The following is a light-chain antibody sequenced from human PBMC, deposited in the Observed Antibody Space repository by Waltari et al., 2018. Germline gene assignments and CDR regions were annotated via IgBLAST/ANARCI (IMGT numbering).Light chain of an antibody. CDR1: SSNIGNNI. V-gene: IGLV1-51*02. CDR2: ENN. Sequence: QSVLTQPPSVSAAPGQKVTISCSGSSSNIGNNIVSWYQQLPGTAPKLLIYENNKRPSGIPDRFAGSKSGTSATLGITGLQTGDEADYYCGTWDSSLSAGYVFGTGTKVTVL. J-gene: IGLJ1*01. CDR3: GTWDSSLSAGYV.